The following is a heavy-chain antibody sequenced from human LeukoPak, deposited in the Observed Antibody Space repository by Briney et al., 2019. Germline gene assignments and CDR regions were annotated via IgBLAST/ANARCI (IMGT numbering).Heavy chain of an antibody. Sequence: GRCLRPACAPAAFSFSGHAPRSVSHQGGEGLEYVSSIIADGDATYYASSVRGRFAITRDNSSNTLYLQMDSLRPEDTAVYYCARESGVTASPYTGTHSDYWGQGTLVTVSS. CDR2: IIADGDAT. CDR1: AFSFSGHA. D-gene: IGHD1-26*01. CDR3: ARESGVTASPYTGTHSDY. V-gene: IGHV3-64*01. J-gene: IGHJ4*02.